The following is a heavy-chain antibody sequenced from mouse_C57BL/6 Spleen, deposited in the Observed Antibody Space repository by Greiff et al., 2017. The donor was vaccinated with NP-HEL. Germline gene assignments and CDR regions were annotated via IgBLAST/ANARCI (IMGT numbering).Heavy chain of an antibody. J-gene: IGHJ4*01. CDR2: IWSGGST. V-gene: IGHV2-2*01. D-gene: IGHD3-3*01. Sequence: VQLKESGPGLVQPSQSLSITCTVSGFSLTSYGVHWVRQSPGKGLEWLGVIWSGGSTAYNAAFISRLSISKANSESQVFCKMNSLQADDTAIDYCARDRDYAMDYWGQGTSVTVSS. CDR3: ARDRDYAMDY. CDR1: GFSLTSYG.